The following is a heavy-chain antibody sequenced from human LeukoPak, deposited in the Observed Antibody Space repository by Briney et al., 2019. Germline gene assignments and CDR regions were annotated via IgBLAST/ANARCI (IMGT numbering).Heavy chain of an antibody. CDR3: ARPGYDFWSGYYQGVETPDY. Sequence: PSETLSLTCTVSGGSISSSSYYWGWIRQPPGKGLEWIGSIYYSGSTYYNPSLKSRVTISVDKSKNQFSMKLSSVTAADTAVYYCARPGYDFWSGYYQGVETPDYWGQGTLVTVSS. D-gene: IGHD3-3*01. J-gene: IGHJ4*02. CDR1: GGSISSSSYY. CDR2: IYYSGST. V-gene: IGHV4-39*01.